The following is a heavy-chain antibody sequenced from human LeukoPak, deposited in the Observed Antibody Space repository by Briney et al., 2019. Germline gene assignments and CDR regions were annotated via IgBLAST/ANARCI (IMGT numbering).Heavy chain of an antibody. D-gene: IGHD1-26*01. CDR2: ITRGSIYT. J-gene: IGHJ6*03. CDR3: ARDPYNGSYGDDYYYYMDV. CDR1: GFTFSNYN. Sequence: GGSLRLSCAASGFTFSNYNMSWVRQTPGKGLEWVSSITRGSIYTFYADSVKGRFTISRDNAKNSLSLQMNSLRAEDTAVYYCARDPYNGSYGDDYYYYMDVWGKGTTVTISS. V-gene: IGHV3-21*01.